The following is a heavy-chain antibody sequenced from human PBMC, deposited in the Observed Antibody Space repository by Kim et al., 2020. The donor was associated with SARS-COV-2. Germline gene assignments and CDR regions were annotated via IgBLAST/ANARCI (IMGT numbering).Heavy chain of an antibody. J-gene: IGHJ6*01. V-gene: IGHV3-23*01. CDR3: SRTDKYHYDSPGYYYGM. D-gene: IGHD3-22*01. Sequence: GGSLRLSCAASEFTFRHYAMTWVRQAPGKGLEWVASVSGSGSFAYYADSAKGRLTTSRDNYNNTMPLLFNSLRAEDAAVYYCSRTDKYHYDSPGYYYGM. CDR1: EFTFRHYA. CDR2: VSGSGSFA.